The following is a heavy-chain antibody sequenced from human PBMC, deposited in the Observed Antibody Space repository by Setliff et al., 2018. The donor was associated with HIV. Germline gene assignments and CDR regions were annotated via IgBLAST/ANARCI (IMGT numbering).Heavy chain of an antibody. CDR1: GGSISSSHW. V-gene: IGHV4-4*02. J-gene: IGHJ6*03. CDR2: IHHSEST. CDR3: ASQVGAITPYYYMDV. D-gene: IGHD1-26*01. Sequence: PSETLSLTCTVSGGSISSSHWWSWVRQPPGKGLEWIGEIHHSESTNYNPSLKSRVTISVDKSKNHFSLKLSSVTAADTAVYYCASQVGAITPYYYMDVWGKGTTVTVSS.